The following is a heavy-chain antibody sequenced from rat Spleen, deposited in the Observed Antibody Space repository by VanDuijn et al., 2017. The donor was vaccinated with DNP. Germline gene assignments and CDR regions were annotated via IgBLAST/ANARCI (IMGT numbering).Heavy chain of an antibody. CDR3: STGGTEFNH. Sequence: EVQLVESGGGLVQPGRSLKLSCAASGFTFSDYYMAWVRQAPTKGLEWVAYISYDGGSTYYGDSVKGRFTISRDNAKSTLYLQMDSLRSEDTATYYCSTGGTEFNHWGQGVMVTVSS. CDR2: ISYDGGST. D-gene: IGHD1-11*01. J-gene: IGHJ2*01. CDR1: GFTFSDYY. V-gene: IGHV5-20*01.